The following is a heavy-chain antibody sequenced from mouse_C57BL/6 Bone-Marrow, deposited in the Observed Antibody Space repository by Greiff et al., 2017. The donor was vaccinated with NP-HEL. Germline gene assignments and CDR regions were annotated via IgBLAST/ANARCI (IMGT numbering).Heavy chain of an antibody. Sequence: QVQLKQPGAELVMPGASVKLSCKASGYTFTSYWMHWVKQRPGQGLEWIGEIDPSDSYTNYNQKFQGKSTLTVDKSSSTAYMQLSSLTSEDSAGYYCARYRLRRYFDYWGQGTTLTVSS. J-gene: IGHJ2*01. V-gene: IGHV1-69*01. CDR2: IDPSDSYT. CDR3: ARYRLRRYFDY. D-gene: IGHD2-2*01. CDR1: GYTFTSYW.